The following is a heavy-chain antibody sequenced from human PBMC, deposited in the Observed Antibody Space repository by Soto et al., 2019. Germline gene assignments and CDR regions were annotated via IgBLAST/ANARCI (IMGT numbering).Heavy chain of an antibody. CDR2: IWDDGSNK. D-gene: IGHD6-6*01. CDR3: ARGYGSTSHYFDF. Sequence: GGSLRLSCAASGFPFSTYGMHWVRQAPGKGLEWVAVIWDDGSNKYYADSVKGRFTISRDNSKDTLYLHMYSLRVEDTAVYYCARGYGSTSHYFDFWGQGPLVTVYS. V-gene: IGHV3-33*01. CDR1: GFPFSTYG. J-gene: IGHJ4*02.